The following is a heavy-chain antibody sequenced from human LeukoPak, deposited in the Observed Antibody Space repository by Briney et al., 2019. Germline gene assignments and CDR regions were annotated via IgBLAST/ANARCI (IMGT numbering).Heavy chain of an antibody. Sequence: SETLSLTCTVSGGSIDSSSHYWGWVRQPPGKGLEWIGSIYYSGTTYYNPSLKSRVSILADTSKNHFSLKLSSVTAADTAVYYCARDPRDSTPFDYWGQGTLVTVSS. J-gene: IGHJ4*02. D-gene: IGHD2-15*01. CDR1: GGSIDSSSHY. CDR3: ARDPRDSTPFDY. CDR2: IYYSGTT. V-gene: IGHV4-39*07.